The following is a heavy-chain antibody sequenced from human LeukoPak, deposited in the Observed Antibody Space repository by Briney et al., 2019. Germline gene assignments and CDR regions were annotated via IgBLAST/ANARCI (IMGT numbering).Heavy chain of an antibody. CDR3: ARQIVTMVRGVLSRYYYMDV. D-gene: IGHD3-10*01. Sequence: SETLSLTCTVSGYSISSGYYWGWIRQPPGKGLEWIGSIYHSGSTYYNPSLKSRVTISVDTSKNQFSLKLSSVTAADTAVYYCARQIVTMVRGVLSRYYYMDVWGKGTTVTISS. J-gene: IGHJ6*03. CDR1: GYSISSGYY. V-gene: IGHV4-38-2*02. CDR2: IYHSGST.